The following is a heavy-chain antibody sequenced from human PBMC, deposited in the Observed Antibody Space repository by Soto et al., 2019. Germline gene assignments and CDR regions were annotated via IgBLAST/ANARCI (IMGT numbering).Heavy chain of an antibody. V-gene: IGHV5-10-1*01. CDR1: GYSFTSYW. D-gene: IGHD3-3*01. J-gene: IGHJ6*04. CDR2: IDPSASYT. CDR3: AGSDFRSSYYNYGLDV. Sequence: GESLKISCKGSGYSFTSYWISWVRQLRGKGLEWMGRIDPSASYTNYSPYFQGHVTISADKSISTAYLQWSSLKASDTAMYYCAGSDFRSSYYNYGLDVWGKGTTLTVSS.